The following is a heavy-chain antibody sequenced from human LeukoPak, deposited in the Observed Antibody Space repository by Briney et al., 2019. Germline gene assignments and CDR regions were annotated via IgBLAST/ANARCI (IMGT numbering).Heavy chain of an antibody. CDR2: IKQDGSEK. CDR3: ARAVTIFGVASYYFDY. CDR1: GLTFSSYW. V-gene: IGHV3-7*01. Sequence: GGSLRLSCAASGLTFSSYWMSWVRQAPGKGLEWVANIKQDGSEKYYVDSVKGRFTISRDNAKNSLYLQMNSLRAEETAVYYCARAVTIFGVASYYFDYWGQGTLVIVSS. J-gene: IGHJ4*02. D-gene: IGHD3-3*01.